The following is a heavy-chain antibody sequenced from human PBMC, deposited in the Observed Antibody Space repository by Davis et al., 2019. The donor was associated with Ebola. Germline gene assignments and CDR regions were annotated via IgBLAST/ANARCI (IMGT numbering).Heavy chain of an antibody. CDR2: ISNGGRT. Sequence: SETLSLTCAVYGGSFSGYFWSWIRQSPGKGLEWIAFISNGGRTIYNPSLRGRVTISIDTSKNQFSLEVRSVTAADTAFYYCVRGSDAYKTGYWGQGNLVTVSS. CDR3: VRGSDAYKTGY. CDR1: GGSFSGYF. D-gene: IGHD5-24*01. V-gene: IGHV4-59*01. J-gene: IGHJ4*02.